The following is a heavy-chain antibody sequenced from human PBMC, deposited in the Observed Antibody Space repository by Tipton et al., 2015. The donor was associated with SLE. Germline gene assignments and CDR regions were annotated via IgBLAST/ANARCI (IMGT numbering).Heavy chain of an antibody. CDR2: IYSSGTT. J-gene: IGHJ4*02. Sequence: SLRLSCEASGFTVSSNYMSWVRQAPGKGLEWVSVIYSSGTTFYADSVKGRFTISRDNSKNTLCLQMNSLRPEDTAVYYCARHLALTSFDLWGQGTLVTVSS. V-gene: IGHV3-53*05. CDR1: GFTVSSNY. D-gene: IGHD3-3*02. CDR3: ARHLALTSFDL.